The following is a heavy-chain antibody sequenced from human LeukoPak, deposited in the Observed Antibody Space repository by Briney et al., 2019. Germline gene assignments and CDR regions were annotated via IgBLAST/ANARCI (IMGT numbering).Heavy chain of an antibody. CDR1: GGTFIIYA. CDR3: ARALPDYYYDSTTPGGPAFDI. Sequence: SVKVSFKASGGTFIIYAISWVRQAPGQGLEWMGGIIPIFSTANYTQNFQGRVTITADESTNTAYMELSSLRSEDTAVYYCARALPDYYYDSTTPGGPAFDIWGQGTMVTVSS. CDR2: IIPIFSTA. J-gene: IGHJ3*02. V-gene: IGHV1-69*13. D-gene: IGHD3-22*01.